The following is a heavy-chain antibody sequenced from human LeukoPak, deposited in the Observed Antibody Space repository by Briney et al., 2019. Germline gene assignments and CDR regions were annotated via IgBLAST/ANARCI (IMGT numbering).Heavy chain of an antibody. CDR3: ARVRVWFGHNWIDP. D-gene: IGHD3-10*01. J-gene: IGHJ5*02. CDR2: SNDSGST. Sequence: SETLSLTCVVNGGSFSGSYWSWIRQPPGKGLEWIGESNDSGSTTYNSSLKSRVTISVDTSKKQFSLTLSSVTAADTAVYYCARVRVWFGHNWIDPWGRGTLVTVSS. CDR1: GGSFSGSY. V-gene: IGHV4-34*01.